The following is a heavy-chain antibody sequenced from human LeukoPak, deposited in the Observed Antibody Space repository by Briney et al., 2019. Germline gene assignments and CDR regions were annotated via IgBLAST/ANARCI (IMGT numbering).Heavy chain of an antibody. D-gene: IGHD1-26*01. CDR2: INSDGTTT. V-gene: IGHV3-74*01. CDR3: TRDGRGGSYYY. Sequence: PGGSLRLSCAASGFTFRIYWWHWSRQTPGKGLVWVSRINSDGTTTTYADSVKGRFTISRDNAKNTLYLQMDSLRAEDTAVYYCTRDGRGGSYYYWGQGTLVTVSS. J-gene: IGHJ4*02. CDR1: GFTFRIYW.